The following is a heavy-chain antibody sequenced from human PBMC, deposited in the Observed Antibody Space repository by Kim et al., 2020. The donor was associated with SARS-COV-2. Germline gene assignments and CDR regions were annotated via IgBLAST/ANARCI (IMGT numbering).Heavy chain of an antibody. CDR1: GYTFSDYG. CDR2: ISAFNYNT. Sequence: ASVKVSCKASGYTFSDYGISWVRHAPGQGPEWMGWISAFNYNTIYAQNLQGRVTMTIDTATSTAYMELRTLRSDDTAVYYCARTGYGSSSHNYYYHGLDVWGHGTTVTVFS. V-gene: IGHV1-18*04. J-gene: IGHJ6*02. CDR3: ARTGYGSSSHNYYYHGLDV. D-gene: IGHD3-10*01.